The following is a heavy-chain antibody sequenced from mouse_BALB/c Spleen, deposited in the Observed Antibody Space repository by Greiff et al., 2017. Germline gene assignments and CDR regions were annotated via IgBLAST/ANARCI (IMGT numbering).Heavy chain of an antibody. V-gene: IGHV1-14*01. CDR3: ARGGGNYVADY. CDR1: GYTFTSYV. Sequence: EVQLQQSGPELVKPGASVKMSCKASGYTFTSYVMHWVKQNPGQGLEWIGYINPYNDGTKYNEKFKGKATLTSDKSSSTAYMELSSLTSEDSAVYYCARGGGNYVADYWGQGTTLTVSS. D-gene: IGHD2-1*01. CDR2: INPYNDGT. J-gene: IGHJ2*01.